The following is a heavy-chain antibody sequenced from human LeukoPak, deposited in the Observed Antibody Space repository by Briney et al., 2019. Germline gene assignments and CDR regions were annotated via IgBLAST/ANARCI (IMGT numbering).Heavy chain of an antibody. V-gene: IGHV4-34*01. Sequence: SETLSLTCAVYGGSFSGYYWSWIRQPPGKGLEWIGEINHSGSTNYNPSLKSRVTISVDTSKNQFSLKLSSVTAADTAVYYCARRPRRAAPNNWFDPWGQGTLVTVSS. D-gene: IGHD2-15*01. CDR3: ARRPRRAAPNNWFDP. J-gene: IGHJ5*02. CDR1: GGSFSGYY. CDR2: INHSGST.